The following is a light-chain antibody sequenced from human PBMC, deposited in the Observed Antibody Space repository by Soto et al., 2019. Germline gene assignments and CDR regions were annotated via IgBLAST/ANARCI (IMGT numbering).Light chain of an antibody. Sequence: QSALTQSPSASGSPGQSVTISCTGTSSDVGSFYFVSWYQQHPRKAPKLIIYEVSKRPSGVPNRFSGSKSGNTASLTVSGLQAEDEANYYCSSYAGVNTLVFGGGTKLTVL. CDR3: SSYAGVNTLV. J-gene: IGLJ2*01. CDR2: EVS. CDR1: SSDVGSFYF. V-gene: IGLV2-8*01.